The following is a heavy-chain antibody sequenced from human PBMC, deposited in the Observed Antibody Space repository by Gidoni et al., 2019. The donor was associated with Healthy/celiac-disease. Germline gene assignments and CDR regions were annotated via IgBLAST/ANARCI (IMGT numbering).Heavy chain of an antibody. Sequence: EVQLVESGGGLVQPGGSLRLSCAASGFTFRSYSMNWVRQAPGKGLEWVSYISSSSSTIYYADSVKGRFTISRDNAKNSLYLQMNSLRAEDTAVYYCARDDTGYCSGGSYYSADYYYYGMDVWGQGTTVTVSS. V-gene: IGHV3-48*01. CDR2: ISSSSSTI. J-gene: IGHJ6*02. D-gene: IGHD2-15*01. CDR1: GFTFRSYS. CDR3: ARDDTGYCSGGSYYSADYYYYGMDV.